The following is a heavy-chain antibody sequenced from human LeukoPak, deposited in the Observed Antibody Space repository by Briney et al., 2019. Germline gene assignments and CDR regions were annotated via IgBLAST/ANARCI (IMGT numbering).Heavy chain of an antibody. CDR3: ARDRGKSRYYYFGMDV. J-gene: IGHJ6*02. CDR2: INPSGGST. V-gene: IGHV1-46*01. D-gene: IGHD1-14*01. CDR1: GYTFTSYY. Sequence: ASVKVSCKASGYTFTSYYMHWVRQATGQGLEWMGIINPSGGSTSYAQKFQGRVTMTRDTSTSTAYMELSSLRSEDTAVYYCARDRGKSRYYYFGMDVWGQGTTVSVSS.